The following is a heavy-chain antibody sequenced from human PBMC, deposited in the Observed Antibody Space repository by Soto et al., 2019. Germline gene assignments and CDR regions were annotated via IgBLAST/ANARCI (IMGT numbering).Heavy chain of an antibody. CDR1: GDIVSSNTVS. Sequence: PSQTLSLTCDISGDIVSSNTVSWSWIRQSPSRGLEWLGRTYYRSKWFYDYAVSLKSRIAINADTSKNQFSLQLTSVTPEDTAVYFWARLYSSAWSFDFWGQGNLVTVSS. D-gene: IGHD6-19*01. V-gene: IGHV6-1*01. CDR2: TYYRSKWFY. CDR3: ARLYSSAWSFDF. J-gene: IGHJ4*02.